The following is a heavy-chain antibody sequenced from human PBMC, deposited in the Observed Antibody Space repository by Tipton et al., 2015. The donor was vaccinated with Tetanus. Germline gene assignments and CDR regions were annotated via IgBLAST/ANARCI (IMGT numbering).Heavy chain of an antibody. J-gene: IGHJ5*02. Sequence: LRLSCSVSGVSISSGGYFWNWIRHRPGKGLEWIGYIYYSGDTFYSPSLKSRVNISVDTSKNQFSLRLTSVTAADTAVYYCARDQGGGRVARLNWFGPWGQGTLVTVSS. V-gene: IGHV4-31*02. CDR1: GVSISSGGYF. CDR2: IYYSGDT. CDR3: ARDQGGGRVARLNWFGP. D-gene: IGHD3-16*01.